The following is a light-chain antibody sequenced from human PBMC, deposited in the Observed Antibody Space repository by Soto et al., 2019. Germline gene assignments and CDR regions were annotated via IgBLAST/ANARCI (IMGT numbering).Light chain of an antibody. CDR3: SSYTTSNTWL. V-gene: IGLV2-14*01. CDR2: GVS. Sequence: QSALTQPASVSGSPGQSITISCTGTSSDFGDYNYVSWYQQHPGKPPKHMVWGVSSRPSGVYNRFSASKCGNTASLTISGRQADDEADYYCSSYTTSNTWLFGGGTKLTVL. J-gene: IGLJ3*02. CDR1: SSDFGDYNY.